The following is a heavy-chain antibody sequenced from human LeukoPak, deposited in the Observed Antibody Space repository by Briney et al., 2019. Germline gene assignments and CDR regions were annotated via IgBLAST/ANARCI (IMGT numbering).Heavy chain of an antibody. CDR3: VKGTKPVMTIPDY. CDR2: ITGNSVNT. J-gene: IGHJ4*02. D-gene: IGHD1/OR15-1a*01. CDR1: GFTFSIHA. Sequence: PGGSLRLSCAASGFTFSIHAMNWVRQAPGKGLEWVSVITGNSVNTFYADSVKGRFTISRDNSKNTLYMYMNSLRAEDAAVYYCVKGTKPVMTIPDYWGQGILVTVSS. V-gene: IGHV3-23*01.